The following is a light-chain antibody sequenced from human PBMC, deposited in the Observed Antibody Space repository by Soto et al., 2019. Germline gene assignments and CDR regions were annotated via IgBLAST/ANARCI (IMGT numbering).Light chain of an antibody. V-gene: IGLV1-47*01. J-gene: IGLJ2*01. CDR3: TVWDDSLRGRL. CDR1: SSNIESNY. Sequence: QSVLTQPPSASGTPGQRVTISCSGSSSNIESNYVYWYQQLPGTAPRLLIYRNNQRPSGVPDRFSGSKSGTSASLAISALRSEDEADYYCTVWDDSLRGRLFGGGTKVT. CDR2: RNN.